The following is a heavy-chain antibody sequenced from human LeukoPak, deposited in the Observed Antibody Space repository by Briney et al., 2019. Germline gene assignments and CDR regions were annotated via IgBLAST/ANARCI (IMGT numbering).Heavy chain of an antibody. D-gene: IGHD6-19*01. CDR3: AKAAVAAYFYYYGMDV. Sequence: GGSLRLSCAASGFTFSNYAMSWVRQAPGKGLEWVSSIHYSGGSTYYADSVKGRFTISRDNSKNTLYLQMNSLRAEDTAVYYCAKAAVAAYFYYYGMDVWGQGTTVTVSS. CDR2: IHYSGGST. J-gene: IGHJ6*02. V-gene: IGHV3-23*01. CDR1: GFTFSNYA.